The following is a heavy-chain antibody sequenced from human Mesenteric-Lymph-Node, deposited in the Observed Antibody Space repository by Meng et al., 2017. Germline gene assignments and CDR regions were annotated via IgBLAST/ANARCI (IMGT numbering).Heavy chain of an antibody. V-gene: IGHV3-15*01. Sequence: GGSLRLSCAASGFTFSNAWMSWVRLAPGKGLEWVGRIKSKTDDGTTDYGAPAKGRFTISRDDLKNTLYLQMNSLKTEDTAVYYCARGGDYYDSSGYYLLYAFDIWGQGTMVTVSS. J-gene: IGHJ3*02. CDR3: ARGGDYYDSSGYYLLYAFDI. CDR2: IKSKTDDGTT. D-gene: IGHD3-22*01. CDR1: GFTFSNAW.